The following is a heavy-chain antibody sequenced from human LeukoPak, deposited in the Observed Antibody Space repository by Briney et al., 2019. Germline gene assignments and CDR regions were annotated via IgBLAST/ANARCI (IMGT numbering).Heavy chain of an antibody. CDR2: ISSSSSDI. CDR1: GFSFRVYS. Sequence: PGGSLRLSCAASGFSFRVYSMNWVREAPGQGLEWVSSISSSSSDISYSDSVKGRFTISRDNAKNSLYLQMNSLRAEDTAVYYCARVPGDLEWADFDYWGQGTLVTVSS. J-gene: IGHJ4*02. CDR3: ARVPGDLEWADFDY. V-gene: IGHV3-21*01. D-gene: IGHD3-3*01.